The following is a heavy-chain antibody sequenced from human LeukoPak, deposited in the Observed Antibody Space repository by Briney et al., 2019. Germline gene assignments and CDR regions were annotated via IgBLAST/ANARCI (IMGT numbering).Heavy chain of an antibody. Sequence: GGSLRLSCAASGFTFSGSAMHWVRQASGKGLEWVGRIGSKANSYATAYAASVKGRFTISRDDSKNTAYLQMNSLKTEDTAVYYCTRLSGATTYGSGSYYSSFASNWGQGTLVTVSS. J-gene: IGHJ4*02. CDR2: IGSKANSYAT. V-gene: IGHV3-73*01. CDR1: GFTFSGSA. CDR3: TRLSGATTYGSGSYYSSFASN. D-gene: IGHD3-10*01.